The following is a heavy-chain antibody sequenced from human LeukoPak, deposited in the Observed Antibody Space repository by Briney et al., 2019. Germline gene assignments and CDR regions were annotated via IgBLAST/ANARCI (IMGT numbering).Heavy chain of an antibody. CDR1: GFTLSTYG. D-gene: IGHD2-15*01. CDR2: IRYDGSNK. Sequence: TGGSLRLSCTASGFTLSTYGMHWVRQAPGKGLEWVAFIRYDGSNKYYADSVKGRFTSSRDNSKNTLYLQMNSLRAEDTAVYYCAKEYCSGGSCYSVAYAFDIWGQGTMVTVSS. J-gene: IGHJ3*02. V-gene: IGHV3-30*02. CDR3: AKEYCSGGSCYSVAYAFDI.